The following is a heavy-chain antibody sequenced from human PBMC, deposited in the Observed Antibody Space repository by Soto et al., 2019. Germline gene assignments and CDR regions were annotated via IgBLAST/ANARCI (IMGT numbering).Heavy chain of an antibody. D-gene: IGHD4-17*01. V-gene: IGHV5-51*01. Sequence: EVQLVQSGAEVKKPGESLQISCKGSGYSFTSYWIGWVRQMPGKGLEWMGIIYPGDSDTRYSPSFQGQVTISADKSISTAYLQWSSLKASDTAMYYCARPGVRRGDYVAFDIWGQGTMVTVSS. CDR1: GYSFTSYW. CDR3: ARPGVRRGDYVAFDI. J-gene: IGHJ3*02. CDR2: IYPGDSDT.